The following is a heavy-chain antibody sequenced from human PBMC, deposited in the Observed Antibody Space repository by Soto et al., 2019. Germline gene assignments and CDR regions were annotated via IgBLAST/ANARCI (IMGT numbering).Heavy chain of an antibody. Sequence: QVQLVQSGAEVKKPGASVKVSCKASGYTFTGYYMHWVRQAPVQGLEWMGWINPNSGGTNYAQKCPGWVTMTRDTSISTAYMELSRLRSADTAVYYCARDKISGMDVWGQGTTVTVSS. CDR3: ARDKISGMDV. CDR1: GYTFTGYY. J-gene: IGHJ6*02. CDR2: INPNSGGT. V-gene: IGHV1-2*04. D-gene: IGHD3-3*02.